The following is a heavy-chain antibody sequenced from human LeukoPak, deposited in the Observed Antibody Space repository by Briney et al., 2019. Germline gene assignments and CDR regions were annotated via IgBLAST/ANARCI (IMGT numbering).Heavy chain of an antibody. CDR2: INHSGST. D-gene: IGHD3-22*01. V-gene: IGHV4-34*01. J-gene: IGHJ5*02. CDR3: ASLGLYYYDSSGYNNWFDP. Sequence: SETLSLTCAVYGGSFSGYYWSWIRQPPGKGLEWIGEINHSGSTNYNPSLKSRVTISVDTSKNQFSLKLSSVTAADTAVYYCASLGLYYYDSSGYNNWFDPWGQGTLVTVSS. CDR1: GGSFSGYY.